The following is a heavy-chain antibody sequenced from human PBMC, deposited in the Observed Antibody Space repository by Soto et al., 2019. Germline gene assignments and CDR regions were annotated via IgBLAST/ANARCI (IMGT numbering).Heavy chain of an antibody. V-gene: IGHV3-23*01. D-gene: IGHD4-17*01. J-gene: IGHJ4*02. CDR2: ISGSGGST. Sequence: GGSLRLSFAASGFTFSSYAMSWVRQAPGKGLEWVSAISGSGGSTYYADSVKGWSTISRDNSKNTLYLQMNSLRAEDTAVYYCAKDALPYGEYGIFFDYWGKGTLVTVSS. CDR1: GFTFSSYA. CDR3: AKDALPYGEYGIFFDY.